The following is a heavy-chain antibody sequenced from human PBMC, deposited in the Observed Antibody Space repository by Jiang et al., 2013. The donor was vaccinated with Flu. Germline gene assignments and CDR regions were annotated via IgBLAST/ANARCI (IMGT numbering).Heavy chain of an antibody. D-gene: IGHD1-1*01. J-gene: IGHJ6*02. CDR3: ARGLEHRNYYYYGMDV. Sequence: SGAEVKKPGSSVKVSCKASGGTFSSYAISWVRQAPGQGLEWVGGIIPIFGTANYAQKFQGRVTITADESTSTAYMELSSLRSEDTAVYYCARGLEHRNYYYYGMDVWGQGTTATVSS. CDR1: GGTFSSYA. CDR2: IIPIFGTA. V-gene: IGHV1-69*01.